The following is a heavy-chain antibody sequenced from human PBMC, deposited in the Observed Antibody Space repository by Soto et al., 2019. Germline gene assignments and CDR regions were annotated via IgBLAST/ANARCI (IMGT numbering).Heavy chain of an antibody. J-gene: IGHJ6*02. D-gene: IGHD2-15*01. CDR2: ISYDGSNK. CDR3: AKDGYCSGGSCYFLNYYYYYGMDV. Sequence: QPGGSLRLSCAASGFTFSSFDMHWVRQAPGKGLEWVAVISYDGSNKYYADSVKGRFTISRDNSKNTLYLQMNSLRAEDTAVYYCAKDGYCSGGSCYFLNYYYYYGMDVWGQGTTVTVSS. V-gene: IGHV3-30*18. CDR1: GFTFSSFD.